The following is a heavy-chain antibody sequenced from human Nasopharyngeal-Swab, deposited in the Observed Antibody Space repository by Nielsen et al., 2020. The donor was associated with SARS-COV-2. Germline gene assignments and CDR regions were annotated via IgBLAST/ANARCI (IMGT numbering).Heavy chain of an antibody. CDR2: ISGSGGST. CDR3: AKGPFRKWKLLPWDY. V-gene: IGHV3-23*01. Sequence: GESLKISCAASGFTFSSYAMSWVRQAPGKGLEWVSAISGSGGSTYYADSVKGRFTISRDNSKNTLYLQMNSLRAEDTAVYYCAKGPFRKWKLLPWDYWGQGTLVTVSS. D-gene: IGHD1-26*01. CDR1: GFTFSSYA. J-gene: IGHJ4*02.